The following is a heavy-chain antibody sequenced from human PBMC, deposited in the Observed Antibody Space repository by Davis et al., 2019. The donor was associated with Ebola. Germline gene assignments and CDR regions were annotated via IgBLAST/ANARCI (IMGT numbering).Heavy chain of an antibody. CDR2: INPSDDTI. CDR3: VREGDGYKHFDF. Sequence: AASVKVSCKASRSTFTNYYIHWVRQAPGQGLEWMGLINPSDDTIDYAQKIRGRVTVTRDTSTNTVYMELSSLRSEDTAVYYCVREGDGYKHFDFWGQGTLVTVSS. V-gene: IGHV1-46*01. D-gene: IGHD5-24*01. CDR1: RSTFTNYY. J-gene: IGHJ4*02.